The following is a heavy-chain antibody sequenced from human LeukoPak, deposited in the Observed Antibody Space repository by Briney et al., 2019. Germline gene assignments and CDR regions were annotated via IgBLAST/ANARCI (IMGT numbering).Heavy chain of an antibody. D-gene: IGHD3-22*01. Sequence: SVTVSFTASAGTFSSYAISWVRQAPGQGLEWMGGIIPIFGTANYAQKFQGRVTITTDESTSTAYMELSSLRSEDTAVYYCARTTYYYDSSGSGYYYYMDVWGKGTTVTVSS. CDR2: IIPIFGTA. CDR1: AGTFSSYA. V-gene: IGHV1-69*05. J-gene: IGHJ6*03. CDR3: ARTTYYYDSSGSGYYYYMDV.